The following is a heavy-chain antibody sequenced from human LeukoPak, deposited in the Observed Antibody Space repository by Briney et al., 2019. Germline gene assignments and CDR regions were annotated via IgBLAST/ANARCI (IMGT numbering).Heavy chain of an antibody. V-gene: IGHV4-4*02. D-gene: IGHD3-3*01. Sequence: PSGTLSLTCAVSGGSISSNNWWGWVRQPPGKGLEWIGEIYHSGSPNYNPSLKSRVTISVDKSRNHFSLNLSSVTAADTAVYYCARAAIRHYFDYWGQGTLVTVSS. CDR2: IYHSGSP. J-gene: IGHJ4*02. CDR1: GGSISSNNW. CDR3: ARAAIRHYFDY.